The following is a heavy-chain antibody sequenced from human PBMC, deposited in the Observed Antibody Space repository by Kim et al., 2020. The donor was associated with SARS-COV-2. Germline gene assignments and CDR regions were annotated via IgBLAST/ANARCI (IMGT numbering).Heavy chain of an antibody. CDR1: GCTFSSYA. Sequence: SVKVSCKASGCTFSSYAISWVRQAPGQGLEWMGGIIPIFGTATYAQKFPGRVTITADESTSTAYMELSSLRSEDTAVYYCARDRPVSVAGTYYGMDVWGQGTTVTVSS. J-gene: IGHJ6*02. V-gene: IGHV1-69*13. D-gene: IGHD6-19*01. CDR2: IIPIFGTA. CDR3: ARDRPVSVAGTYYGMDV.